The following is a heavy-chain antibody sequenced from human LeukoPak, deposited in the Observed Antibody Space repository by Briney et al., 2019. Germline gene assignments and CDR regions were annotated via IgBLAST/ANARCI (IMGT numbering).Heavy chain of an antibody. Sequence: SEILSLTCTVSGYSISSGYYWGWIRQPPGKGLEWIGSIYYSGSTYYNPSLKSRVTISVDTSKNQFSLKLSSVTAADTAVYYCARSQRRYYDFWSGYYMDVWGKGTTVTVSS. CDR1: GYSISSGYY. D-gene: IGHD3-3*01. CDR2: IYYSGST. CDR3: ARSQRRYYDFWSGYYMDV. V-gene: IGHV4-38-2*02. J-gene: IGHJ6*03.